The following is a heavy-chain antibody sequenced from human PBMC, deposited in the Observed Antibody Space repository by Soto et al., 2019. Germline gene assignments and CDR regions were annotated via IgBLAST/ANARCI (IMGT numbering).Heavy chain of an antibody. J-gene: IGHJ5*02. V-gene: IGHV3-11*01. CDR3: AREPPGTRTLFRYFGWFDP. D-gene: IGHD3-9*01. Sequence: QVQLVESGGGLVKPGGSLRLSCAASGFTFSDYYMSWIRQAPGKGLEWVSYISSNGSTIYYADSVKGRFTMSRDNAKNSLYLQMNSLRAEDTAVYYCAREPPGTRTLFRYFGWFDPWGQGTLVTVSS. CDR1: GFTFSDYY. CDR2: ISSNGSTI.